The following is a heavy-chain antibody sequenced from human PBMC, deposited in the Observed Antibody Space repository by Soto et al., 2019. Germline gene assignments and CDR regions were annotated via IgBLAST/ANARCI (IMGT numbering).Heavy chain of an antibody. J-gene: IGHJ6*02. D-gene: IGHD5-12*01. V-gene: IGHV1-2*04. Sequence: ASMKVSCKASGYTFTGYYMHWVRQAPGQGLEWMGWINPNSGGTNYAQNFQGWVTMTRDTSISTAYMELSRLRSDDTAVYYCARGVDSGYDSSPTGGAMDVWGQGTTVTVSS. CDR3: ARGVDSGYDSSPTGGAMDV. CDR2: INPNSGGT. CDR1: GYTFTGYY.